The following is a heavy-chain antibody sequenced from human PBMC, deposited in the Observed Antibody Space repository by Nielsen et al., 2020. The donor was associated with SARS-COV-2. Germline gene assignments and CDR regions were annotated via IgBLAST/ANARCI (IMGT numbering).Heavy chain of an antibody. CDR3: ARHVAIAAVSYYFDY. CDR1: GGSISSSSYY. V-gene: IGHV4-39*01. CDR2: IYYSGST. Sequence: GSLRLSCTVSGGSISSSSYYWGWIRQPPGKGLEWIGSIYYSGSTYYNPSLKSRVTISVDTSKNQFSLKLSSVTAADTAMYYCARHVAIAAVSYYFDYWGQGTLVTVSS. J-gene: IGHJ4*02. D-gene: IGHD6-13*01.